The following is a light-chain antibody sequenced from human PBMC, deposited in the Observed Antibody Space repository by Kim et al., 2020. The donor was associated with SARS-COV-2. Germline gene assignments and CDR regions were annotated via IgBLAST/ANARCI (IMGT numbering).Light chain of an antibody. V-gene: IGKV3D-15*01. J-gene: IGKJ4*01. Sequence: EIGMTQSPATLSVSPGERATLSCRASQSVSSNLAWYLQKPGQAPRLLIYGASTRATGIPVRFSGSGSGTEFTLTISSLQSEDFAVYYCQQYNNWPLTFGGGTKVEIK. CDR2: GAS. CDR3: QQYNNWPLT. CDR1: QSVSSN.